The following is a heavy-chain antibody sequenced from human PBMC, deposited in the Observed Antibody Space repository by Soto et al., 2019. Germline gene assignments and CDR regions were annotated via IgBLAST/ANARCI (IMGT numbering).Heavy chain of an antibody. CDR1: GFTFSSYS. CDR3: ARSPVYGDYDYYYYYMDV. V-gene: IGHV3-48*01. J-gene: IGHJ6*03. D-gene: IGHD4-17*01. CDR2: ISSSSTI. Sequence: GGSLRLSCAASGFTFSSYSMNWVRQAPGKGLEWVSYISSSSTIYYADSVKGRFTISRDNAKNSLYVQMNSLRAEDTAVYYCARSPVYGDYDYYYYYMDVWGKGTTVTVSS.